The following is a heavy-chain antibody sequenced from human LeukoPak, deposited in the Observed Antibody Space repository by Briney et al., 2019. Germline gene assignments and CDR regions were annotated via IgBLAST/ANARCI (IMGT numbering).Heavy chain of an antibody. V-gene: IGHV1-69*13. D-gene: IGHD4/OR15-4a*01. CDR2: IIPIFGTA. CDR3: ARGGFVSDANPWYMDV. J-gene: IGHJ6*03. Sequence: GASVKVSCKASGGTFSSYAISWVRQAPGQGLEWMGGIIPIFGTANYAQKFQGRVTITADESTSTAYMELSSLRSEDTAVYYCARGGFVSDANPWYMDVWGKGTTVTVSS. CDR1: GGTFSSYA.